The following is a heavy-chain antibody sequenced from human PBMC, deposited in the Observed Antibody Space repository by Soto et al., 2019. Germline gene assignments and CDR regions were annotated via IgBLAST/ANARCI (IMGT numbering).Heavy chain of an antibody. V-gene: IGHV1-8*01. Sequence: ASVKVSCKASGYTFTSYDINWVRQATGQGLEWMKWMNPNSGNTGYAQKLQGRVTMTRNTSISTAYMELSSLRSEYTAVYYCARGGVFFFAAPTNPFDYWGQGTLVTVSS. CDR2: MNPNSGNT. D-gene: IGHD3-10*01. CDR3: ARGGVFFFAAPTNPFDY. J-gene: IGHJ4*02. CDR1: GYTFTSYD.